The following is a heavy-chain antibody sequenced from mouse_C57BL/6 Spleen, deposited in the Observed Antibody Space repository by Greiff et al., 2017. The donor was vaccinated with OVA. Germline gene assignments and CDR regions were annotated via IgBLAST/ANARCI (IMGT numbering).Heavy chain of an antibody. CDR2: INPNYGTT. J-gene: IGHJ3*01. V-gene: IGHV1-39*01. D-gene: IGHD1-1*01. CDR3: ARPNYYGMSYGSWFAY. CDR1: GYSFTDYN. Sequence: VQLQQSGPELVKPGASVKISCKASGYSFTDYNMNWVKQSTGKSLEWIGVINPNYGTTSYNQKFKGKATLTVDQSSSTAYMQLNSLTSEDSAVYYFARPNYYGMSYGSWFAYWGQGTLVTVSA.